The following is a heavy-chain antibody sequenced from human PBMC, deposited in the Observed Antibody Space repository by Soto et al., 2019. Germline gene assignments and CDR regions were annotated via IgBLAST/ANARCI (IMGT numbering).Heavy chain of an antibody. CDR3: AKDLLKYRNNYYDSSGYYPAGY. D-gene: IGHD3-22*01. J-gene: IGHJ4*02. CDR2: ISGSGGST. V-gene: IGHV3-23*01. CDR1: GFTFSSYA. Sequence: GGSLRLSCAASGFTFSSYAMSWVRQAPGKGLEWVSAISGSGGSTYYADSVKGRFTISRDNSKNTLYLQMNSLRAEDTAVYYCAKDLLKYRNNYYDSSGYYPAGYWGQGTLVTVSS.